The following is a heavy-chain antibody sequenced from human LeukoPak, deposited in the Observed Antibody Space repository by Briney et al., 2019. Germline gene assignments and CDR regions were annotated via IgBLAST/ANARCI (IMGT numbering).Heavy chain of an antibody. Sequence: SSETLSLTCAVYGGSFSGYYWSWIRQPPGKGLEWIGEINHCGSTNYNPSLKSRVTISVDTSKNQFSLKLSSVTAADTAVYYCARHVWLQPFDYWGQGTLVTVSS. V-gene: IGHV4-34*01. J-gene: IGHJ4*02. CDR3: ARHVWLQPFDY. CDR1: GGSFSGYY. CDR2: INHCGST. D-gene: IGHD3-9*01.